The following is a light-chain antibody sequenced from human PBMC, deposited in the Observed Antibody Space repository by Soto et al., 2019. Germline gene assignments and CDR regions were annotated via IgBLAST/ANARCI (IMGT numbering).Light chain of an antibody. V-gene: IGKV1-17*01. J-gene: IGKJ4*01. CDR3: LQHNSYPPT. Sequence: DIQMTQSPSSLSASVGDRVTITCRASQGIRNDLSWYQQKPGKAPKRLIYTASSLQSGIPSRFSGSGSGTEFTLAISSLQPEDFATYYCLQHNSYPPTVGGGTKMEIK. CDR1: QGIRND. CDR2: TAS.